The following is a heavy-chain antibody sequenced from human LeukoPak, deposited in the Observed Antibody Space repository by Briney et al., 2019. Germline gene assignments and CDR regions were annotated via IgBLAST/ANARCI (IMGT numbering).Heavy chain of an antibody. D-gene: IGHD5-12*01. CDR2: IIPIFGTA. CDR3: ARGMVATDYYYGMDV. J-gene: IGHJ6*02. CDR1: GGTFISYA. Sequence: GSSVKVSCKASGGTFISYAISWVRQAPGQGLEWMGGIIPIFGTANYAQKFRGRVTITADESTSTAYMELSSLRSEDTAVYYCARGMVATDYYYGMDVWGQGTTVTVSS. V-gene: IGHV1-69*01.